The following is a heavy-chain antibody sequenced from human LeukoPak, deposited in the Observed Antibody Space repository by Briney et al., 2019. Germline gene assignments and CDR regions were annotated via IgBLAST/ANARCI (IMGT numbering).Heavy chain of an antibody. V-gene: IGHV3-23*01. CDR2: ISGSGGST. Sequence: PGGSLRLSCAASGFTFSSYAMSWVRQAPGKGLEWVSAISGSGGSTYYAYSAKGRFTISRDNSKNTLYLQMNSMRAEDTAVYYCAARAYTASAFDIWGQGTMVTVSS. D-gene: IGHD5-18*01. CDR3: AARAYTASAFDI. CDR1: GFTFSSYA. J-gene: IGHJ3*02.